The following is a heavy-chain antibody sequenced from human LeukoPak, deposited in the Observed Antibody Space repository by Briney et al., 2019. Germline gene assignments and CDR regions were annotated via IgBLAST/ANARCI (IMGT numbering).Heavy chain of an antibody. CDR1: GYSFTSYW. Sequence: GESLKISCKGSGYSFTSYWIGWVRQMPGKGLEWMGIIYPGDSDTRYSPSFQGQVTISADKSISTAYLQWSSLKASDTAMYYCVAGGIAVAGTWYYFDYWGQGTLVTVSS. J-gene: IGHJ4*02. CDR2: IYPGDSDT. CDR3: VAGGIAVAGTWYYFDY. D-gene: IGHD6-19*01. V-gene: IGHV5-51*01.